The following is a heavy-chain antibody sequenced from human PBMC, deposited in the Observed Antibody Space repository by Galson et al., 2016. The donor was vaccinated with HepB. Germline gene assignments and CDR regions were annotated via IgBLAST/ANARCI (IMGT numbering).Heavy chain of an antibody. V-gene: IGHV5-10-1*01. CDR1: GYSFTSYW. CDR3: ARHYGGSSGYYPHNWFDP. CDR2: IDPSDSYT. Sequence: QSGAEVKKPGESLRISCKGSGYSFTSYWITWVRQMPGKGLEWMGRIDPSDSYTNYSPSFQGHVTISADKSISTAHLQWTSLKASDTAIYYCARHYGGSSGYYPHNWFDPWGPGTLVTVSS. D-gene: IGHD6-19*01. J-gene: IGHJ5*02.